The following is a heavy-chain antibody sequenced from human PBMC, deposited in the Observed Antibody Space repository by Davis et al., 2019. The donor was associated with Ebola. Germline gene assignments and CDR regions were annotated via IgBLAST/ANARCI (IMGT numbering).Heavy chain of an antibody. CDR3: ASNPYYYYGMAV. D-gene: IGHD1-14*01. CDR1: GYSFTSYW. CDR2: IDPSDSYT. J-gene: IGHJ6*02. V-gene: IGHV5-10-1*01. Sequence: GESLIISCKGSGYSFTSYWISWARHMPGKGLEWMGRIDPSDSYTNYSPSFQGHVTISADKSISTAYLQWSSLKASDTAMYYCASNPYYYYGMAVWGQGTTVTVSS.